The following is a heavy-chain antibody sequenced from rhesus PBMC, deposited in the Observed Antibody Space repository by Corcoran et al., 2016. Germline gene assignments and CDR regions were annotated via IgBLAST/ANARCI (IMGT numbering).Heavy chain of an antibody. CDR3: SRDFDY. J-gene: IGHJ4*01. CDR1: GGSISDSYY. Sequence: VQLQESGPGLVKPSETLSLTCAVSGGSISDSYYWSWVRQAPGKGLEWVSSISSARSYIYYADYVKGRFTISRDNAKNSLSLQMNSLRGEDTAVYYCSRDFDYWGQGVLVTVTS. V-gene: IGHV3S16*01. CDR2: ISSARSYI.